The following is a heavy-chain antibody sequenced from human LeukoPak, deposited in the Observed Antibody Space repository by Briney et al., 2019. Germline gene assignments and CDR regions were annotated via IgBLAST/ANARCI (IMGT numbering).Heavy chain of an antibody. V-gene: IGHV1-2*06. CDR2: INPNSGGT. CDR3: ARVSGNRGSARDY. Sequence: ASVKVSCXASGYTFTGYYMHWVRQARGQGLEWMGRINPNSGGTNYAQKFQGRVTMTRDTSISTAYMELSRLRSDDTAVYYCARVSGNRGSARDYWGQGTLVTVSS. D-gene: IGHD3-16*01. J-gene: IGHJ4*02. CDR1: GYTFTGYY.